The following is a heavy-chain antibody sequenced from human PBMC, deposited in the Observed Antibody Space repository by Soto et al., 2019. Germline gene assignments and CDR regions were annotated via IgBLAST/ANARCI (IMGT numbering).Heavy chain of an antibody. Sequence: QVQLVESGGGVVQPGRSLRLSCAASGFTFSSYAMHWVRQAPDKGLEWVAVISYDGSNKYYADSVKGRFTISRDNSKNTLYLQMNSLRAEDTAVYYCASAPTTVVTPYYFDYWGQGTLVTVSS. V-gene: IGHV3-30-3*01. CDR3: ASAPTTVVTPYYFDY. J-gene: IGHJ4*02. CDR1: GFTFSSYA. D-gene: IGHD4-17*01. CDR2: ISYDGSNK.